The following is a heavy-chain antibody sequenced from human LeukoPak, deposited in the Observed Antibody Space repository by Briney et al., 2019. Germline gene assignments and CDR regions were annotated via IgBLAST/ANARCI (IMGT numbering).Heavy chain of an antibody. CDR1: GSTFSSYA. CDR2: ISGSGGRT. Sequence: GGSLRLSCVVSGSTFSSYAMTWVRQAPGKGLEWVSAISGSGGRTYYADSVKGRFTISRDNSKDTLFLQMDSLRAEDTAVYYCAKIRSEVVVAATNYWGQGTLVSVSS. D-gene: IGHD2-15*01. CDR3: AKIRSEVVVAATNY. V-gene: IGHV3-23*01. J-gene: IGHJ4*02.